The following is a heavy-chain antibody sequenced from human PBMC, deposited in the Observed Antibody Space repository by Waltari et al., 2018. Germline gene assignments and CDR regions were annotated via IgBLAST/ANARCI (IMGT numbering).Heavy chain of an antibody. CDR1: GGSISSSSYY. J-gene: IGHJ4*02. Sequence: QLQLQESGPGLVKPSETLSLTCTVSGGSISSSSYYWGWIRQPPGKGLEWIGSIYYSGSPYYNPSLKSRVTISVDTSNNQVSLKLSSVPAADTAVYYCARDLDNWNYEADDYWGQGTLVTVSS. CDR2: IYYSGSP. CDR3: ARDLDNWNYEADDY. D-gene: IGHD1-7*01. V-gene: IGHV4-39*07.